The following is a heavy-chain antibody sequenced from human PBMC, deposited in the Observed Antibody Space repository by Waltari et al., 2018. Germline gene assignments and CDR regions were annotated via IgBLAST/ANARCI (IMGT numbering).Heavy chain of an antibody. Sequence: EVQLVESGGGLVQPGGSLSLSCAASGFTFITYDMNWVRQAPGKGLEWVSYISTSGGTIYYADSVKGRFTISRDNAKNSLDLQMNSLRAEDTAVYYCARGDYYDSSGSYYFDYWGQGTLVTVSS. D-gene: IGHD3-22*01. CDR2: ISTSGGTI. CDR3: ARGDYYDSSGSYYFDY. CDR1: GFTFITYD. V-gene: IGHV3-48*03. J-gene: IGHJ4*02.